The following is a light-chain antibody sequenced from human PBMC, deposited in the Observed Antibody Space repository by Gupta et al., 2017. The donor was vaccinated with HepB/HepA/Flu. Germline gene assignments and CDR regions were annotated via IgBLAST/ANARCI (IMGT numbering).Light chain of an antibody. Sequence: QSALTQPASVSGSPGQSITISCTGTSSDFGGYNYVSWYQQHPGKAPKLLIYDVSNRPSGVSNRFSGSKSGNTASLTISGLQAEDEADYYCSSFTFTTTLVIFGGGTKLTVL. CDR3: SSFTFTTTLVI. V-gene: IGLV2-14*03. CDR1: SSDFGGYNY. J-gene: IGLJ2*01. CDR2: DVS.